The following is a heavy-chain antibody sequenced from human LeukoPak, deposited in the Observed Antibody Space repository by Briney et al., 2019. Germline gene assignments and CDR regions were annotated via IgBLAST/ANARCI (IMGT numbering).Heavy chain of an antibody. V-gene: IGHV3-7*01. CDR3: AREWQGGIAAAGTRIEGDY. CDR2: IKQDGSEK. Sequence: GGSLRLSCAAAGFTFSSYWMTWVRQAPGKGLEWVASIKQDGSEKNYVDSVKGRFTISRDNAENSLFLQMNSLRVEDTAVYYCAREWQGGIAAAGTRIEGDYWGQGTLVAVSS. J-gene: IGHJ4*02. D-gene: IGHD6-13*01. CDR1: GFTFSSYW.